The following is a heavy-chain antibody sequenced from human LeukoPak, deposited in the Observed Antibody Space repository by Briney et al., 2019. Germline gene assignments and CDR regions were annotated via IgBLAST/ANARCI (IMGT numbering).Heavy chain of an antibody. D-gene: IGHD3-22*01. CDR2: IYYSGST. CDR1: GASITRSTYY. Sequence: SETLSLTCTVSGASITRSTYYWGWIRQPPGKGLEWIGCIYYSGSTNYNPSLKSRVTISVDKSKNQFSLKLSSVTAADTAVYYCARLGTYYYDSSGYPFDYWGQGTLVTVSS. CDR3: ARLGTYYYDSSGYPFDY. J-gene: IGHJ4*02. V-gene: IGHV4-39*07.